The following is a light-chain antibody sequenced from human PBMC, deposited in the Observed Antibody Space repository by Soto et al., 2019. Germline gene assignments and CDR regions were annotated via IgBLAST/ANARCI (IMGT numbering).Light chain of an antibody. Sequence: EIVLTQSPATLSLSPVERGTIACLASQSVSSYLAWYQQKPGQGHRLIIQGAYTRATGIPARYSVSGSGTEFNFTISSLELEDFAVDYCQQRSHWPQWTFGQGTKVDIK. J-gene: IGKJ1*01. CDR3: QQRSHWPQWT. CDR2: GAY. V-gene: IGKV3-11*01. CDR1: QSVSSY.